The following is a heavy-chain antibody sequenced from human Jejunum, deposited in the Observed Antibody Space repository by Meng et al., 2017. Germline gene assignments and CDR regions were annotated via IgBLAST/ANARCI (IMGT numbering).Heavy chain of an antibody. V-gene: IGHV4-34*01. J-gene: IGHJ4*02. CDR2: IHPSGST. CDR3: TRGTDRAKSGDY. D-gene: IGHD1-14*01. CDR1: GGSSSGFY. Sequence: QVKLQQWGAGQLKPSETLSLTCAVYGGSSSGFYLSWIRQPPGKGLEWIGEIHPSGSTDYNPSLKSRLTISLDTSKNQFSLSLNSATAADTGIYYCTRGTDRAKSGDYWGQGTLVTVSS.